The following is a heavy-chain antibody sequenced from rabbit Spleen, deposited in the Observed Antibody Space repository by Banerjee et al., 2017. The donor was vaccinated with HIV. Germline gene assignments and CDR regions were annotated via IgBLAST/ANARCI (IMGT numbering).Heavy chain of an antibody. Sequence: QEQLVESGGGLVQPEGSLTLTCKASGFSFNDRDVMCWVRQAPGKGLEWIACINAFTGKPVYATWASGRFTISRTSSTTVTLRMTSLTAADRATYFCARDLVGVIGWNFYLWGPGTLVTVS. CDR2: INAFTGKP. D-gene: IGHD1-1*01. J-gene: IGHJ4*01. CDR3: ARDLVGVIGWNFYL. CDR1: GFSFNDRDV. V-gene: IGHV1S45*01.